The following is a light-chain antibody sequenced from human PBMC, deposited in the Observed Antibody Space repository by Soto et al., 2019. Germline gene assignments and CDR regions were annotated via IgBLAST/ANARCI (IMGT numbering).Light chain of an antibody. V-gene: IGLV1-51*01. CDR3: GTWDNSLSAVV. CDR1: SSNIGNNY. CDR2: DNG. Sequence: QSVLTQPPSVSAAPGQKVSISCSGSSSNIGNNYVSWYQQFPGTAPKLLIYDNGKRPSGIPDRFSGSKSGTSGTLGITGLQTGDEADYYCGTWDNSLSAVVFGGGTKLTVL. J-gene: IGLJ3*02.